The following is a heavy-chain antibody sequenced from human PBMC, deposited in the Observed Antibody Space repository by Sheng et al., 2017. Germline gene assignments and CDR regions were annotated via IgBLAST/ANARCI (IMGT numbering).Heavy chain of an antibody. CDR1: GFTFSSYS. J-gene: IGHJ6*02. CDR3: ASFYLFDWLLSAHYGMDV. CDR2: ISSSSSYI. Sequence: EVQLVESGGGLVKPGGSLRLSCAASGFTFSSYSMNWVRQAPGKGLEWVSSISSSSSYIYYADSVKGRFTISRDNAKNSLYLQMNSLRAEDTAVYYCASFYLFDWLLSAHYGMDVWGQGTTVTVSS. D-gene: IGHD3-9*01. V-gene: IGHV3-21*01.